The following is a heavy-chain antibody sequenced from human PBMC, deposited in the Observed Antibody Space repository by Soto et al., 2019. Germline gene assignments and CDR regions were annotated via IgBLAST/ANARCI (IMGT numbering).Heavy chain of an antibody. J-gene: IGHJ4*02. Sequence: GESLKISCKGSGYSFTSYWIGWVRQAPGKGLEWVSIIIANGGTFYADSVKGRFTISRDNSKNTVYLQMSSLRVEDTAIYYCAKDYTVAADPSSVILFDYWGQGALVTVSS. CDR1: GYSFTSYW. CDR2: IIANGGT. CDR3: AKDYTVAADPSSVILFDY. V-gene: IGHV3-23*01. D-gene: IGHD2-15*01.